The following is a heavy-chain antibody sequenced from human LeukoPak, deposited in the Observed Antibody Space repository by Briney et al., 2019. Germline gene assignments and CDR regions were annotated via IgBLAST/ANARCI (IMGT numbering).Heavy chain of an antibody. D-gene: IGHD6-13*01. Sequence: SETLSLTCAVYGGSFSGYYWNWIRQPPGKGLEWIGEVNHSGGTNYNPSLKSRVTISVDTSKTQFSLKLSSVTAADTAVYYCAASGYSSSWYRSWGQGTLVTVSS. V-gene: IGHV4-34*01. CDR3: AASGYSSSWYRS. CDR1: GGSFSGYY. J-gene: IGHJ4*02. CDR2: VNHSGGT.